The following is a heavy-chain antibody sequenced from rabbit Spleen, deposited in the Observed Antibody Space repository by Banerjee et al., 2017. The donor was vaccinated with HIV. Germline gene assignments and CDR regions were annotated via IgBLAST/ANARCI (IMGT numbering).Heavy chain of an antibody. CDR3: ARDTSSSFSSYGMDL. D-gene: IGHD1-1*01. V-gene: IGHV1S40*01. CDR2: IAGSSSGFT. CDR1: GFSFSSSDY. Sequence: QSLEESGGGLVQPEGSLALTCTASGFSFSSSDYICWVRQAPGKGLEWISCIAGSSSGFTYSATWAKGRFTIAKTSTTTVTLQMTRLTAADTATYFCARDTSSSFSSYGMDLWGPGTLVTVS. J-gene: IGHJ6*01.